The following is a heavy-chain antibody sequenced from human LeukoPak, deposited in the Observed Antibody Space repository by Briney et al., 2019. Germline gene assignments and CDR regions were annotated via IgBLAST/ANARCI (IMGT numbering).Heavy chain of an antibody. CDR2: INHSGST. J-gene: IGHJ3*02. CDR3: ARDRKAYYYDSSGYLPSGAFDI. V-gene: IGHV4-34*01. D-gene: IGHD3-22*01. CDR1: GGSFSGYY. Sequence: PSETLSLTCAVYGGSFSGYYWSWIRQPPGKGLEWIGEINHSGSTYYNPSLKSRVTISVDRSKNQFSLKLSSVTAADTAVYYCARDRKAYYYDSSGYLPSGAFDIWGQGTMVTVSS.